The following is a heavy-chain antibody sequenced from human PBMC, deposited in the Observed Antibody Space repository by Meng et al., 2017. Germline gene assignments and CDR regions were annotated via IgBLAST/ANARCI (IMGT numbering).Heavy chain of an antibody. CDR3: ARRGADTAMVYYYYGMDV. CDR1: GYTFTSYD. D-gene: IGHD5-18*01. Sequence: ASLKVSCKASGYTFTSYDINWVRQATGQGLEWMGWMNPNSGNTGYAQKFQGRVTMTRNTSISTAYMELSSLRSEDTAVYYCARRGADTAMVYYYYGMDVWGQGTTVTVSS. J-gene: IGHJ6*02. CDR2: MNPNSGNT. V-gene: IGHV1-8*01.